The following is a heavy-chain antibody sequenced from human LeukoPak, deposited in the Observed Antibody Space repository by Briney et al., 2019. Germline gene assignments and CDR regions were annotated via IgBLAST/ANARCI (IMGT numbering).Heavy chain of an antibody. D-gene: IGHD3-10*01. V-gene: IGHV4-61*02. CDR3: ARARVWFGAKNFDY. CDR1: GGSISSGSYY. J-gene: IGHJ4*02. Sequence: PSQTLSLTCTVSGGSISSGSYYWSWIRQPAGKGLEWIGRIYTSGSTNYNPSLKSRVTISVDTSKNQFSLKLSSVTAADTAVYYCARARVWFGAKNFDYWGQGTLVTVSS. CDR2: IYTSGST.